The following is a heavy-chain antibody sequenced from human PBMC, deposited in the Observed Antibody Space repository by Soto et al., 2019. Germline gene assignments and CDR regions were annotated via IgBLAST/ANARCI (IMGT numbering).Heavy chain of an antibody. V-gene: IGHV3-21*01. CDR3: ARDYCSSTSCYSDYYYYGMDV. D-gene: IGHD2-2*01. CDR1: GFTFSSYS. CDR2: ISSSSSYV. J-gene: IGHJ6*02. Sequence: GGSLRLSCAGSGFTFSSYSMNWVRQAPGKGLEWVSSISSSSSYVYYADSVKGRFTISRDNAKNSLYLQMNSLRAEDTAVYYCARDYCSSTSCYSDYYYYGMDVWGQGTTVTVSS.